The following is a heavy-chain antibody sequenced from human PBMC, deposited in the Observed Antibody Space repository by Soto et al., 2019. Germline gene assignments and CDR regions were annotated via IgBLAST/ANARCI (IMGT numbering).Heavy chain of an antibody. Sequence: EVQLVKSGGGLVKPGGSLTLSCAASGFAFRSYNMNWVRQAPGKGLEWVASISSGSSNIYYADSVKGRFTISRDNAKNSPFLQMDSLRAKDPAVYYCASATVVAATFDFWGQGTLVTVSS. CDR1: GFAFRSYN. D-gene: IGHD2-15*01. J-gene: IGHJ4*02. CDR3: ASATVVAATFDF. V-gene: IGHV3-21*01. CDR2: ISSGSSNI.